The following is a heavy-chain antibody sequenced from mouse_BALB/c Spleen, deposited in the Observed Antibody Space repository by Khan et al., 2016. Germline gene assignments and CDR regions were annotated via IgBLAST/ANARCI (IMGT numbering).Heavy chain of an antibody. Sequence: QVQLKQSGAELMKPGASVKISCKAPGYTFSSYWIEWVKQRPGHGLEWIGEILPGSGSTNYNEKFKGKATFTADTSSNTAYMQLSSLTSEDSAVYYGARGGYGKAWFAYWGQGTLVTVSA. V-gene: IGHV1-9*01. CDR3: ARGGYGKAWFAY. D-gene: IGHD2-10*02. J-gene: IGHJ3*01. CDR1: GYTFSSYW. CDR2: ILPGSGST.